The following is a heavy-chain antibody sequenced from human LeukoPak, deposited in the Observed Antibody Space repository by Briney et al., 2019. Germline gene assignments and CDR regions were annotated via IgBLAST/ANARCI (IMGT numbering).Heavy chain of an antibody. Sequence: GESLKISCKGSGYSFTSYWIGWVRQMPGKGLEWMGIIYPGDSDTRYSPSFQGQVTISADKSISTAYLQWSSLKASDTAMYYCASGVGGSYSLNGMDVWGQGTTVTVSS. J-gene: IGHJ6*02. V-gene: IGHV5-51*01. CDR1: GYSFTSYW. D-gene: IGHD1-26*01. CDR2: IYPGDSDT. CDR3: ASGVGGSYSLNGMDV.